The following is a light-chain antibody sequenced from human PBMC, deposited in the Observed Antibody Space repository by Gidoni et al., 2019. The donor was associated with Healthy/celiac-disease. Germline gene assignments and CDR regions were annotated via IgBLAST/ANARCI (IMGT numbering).Light chain of an antibody. V-gene: IGLV6-57*01. CDR3: QSYDSSNQVV. CDR1: SGSIASNY. CDR2: EDN. Sequence: NFMLTQPHSVSASPGKPVTISCTRSSGSIASNYVQWYQQRPGSSPTTVIYEDNQRPSGVPDRFSGSIDSSSNSASLTISGLKTEDEADYYCQSYDSSNQVVFGGGTKLTVL. J-gene: IGLJ2*01.